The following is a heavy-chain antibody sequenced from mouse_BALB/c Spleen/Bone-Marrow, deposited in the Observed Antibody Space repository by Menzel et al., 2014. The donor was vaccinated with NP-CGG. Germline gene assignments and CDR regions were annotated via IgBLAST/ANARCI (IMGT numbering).Heavy chain of an antibody. V-gene: IGHV4-1*02. CDR1: GFDFSRYW. D-gene: IGHD1-1*01. J-gene: IGHJ4*01. Sequence: EVQLQEPGGGLVQPGGSLKLSCAASGFDFSRYWMSWVRQAPGKGLEWIGEINPDSSTINYTPSLKDKFIISRDNAKNTLCLQMSKVRSGDTALYYCARLGYYGAMDYWGQGTSVTVSS. CDR2: INPDSSTI. CDR3: ARLGYYGAMDY.